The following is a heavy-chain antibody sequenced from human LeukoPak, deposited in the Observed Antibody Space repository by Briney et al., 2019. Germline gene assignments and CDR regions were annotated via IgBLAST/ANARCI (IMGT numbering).Heavy chain of an antibody. Sequence: PSETLSLTCAVYGGSFSGYYWSWIRQPPGKGLEWIGEINHSGSTNYNPSLKSRVTISVDTSKNQFPLKLSSVTAADTAVYYCARGVDEWFPSAYWGQGTLVTVSS. CDR3: ARGVDEWFPSAY. CDR1: GGSFSGYY. D-gene: IGHD3-3*01. CDR2: INHSGST. J-gene: IGHJ4*02. V-gene: IGHV4-34*01.